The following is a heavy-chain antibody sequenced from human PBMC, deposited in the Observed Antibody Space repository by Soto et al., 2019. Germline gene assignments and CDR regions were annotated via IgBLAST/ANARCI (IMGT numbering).Heavy chain of an antibody. CDR1: GFTFSSYA. D-gene: IGHD3-22*01. CDR2: LSGSGGTT. V-gene: IGHV3-23*01. CDR3: AREGVDSSGYEYYFDY. Sequence: GGSLRLSCAASGFTFSSYAMSWVRQTPGKGLEWVSTLSGSGGTTYYADSVKGQFTISRDNSKSTLYLQMNSLRAEDTAVYYCAREGVDSSGYEYYFDYLGQGTLVTVSS. J-gene: IGHJ4*02.